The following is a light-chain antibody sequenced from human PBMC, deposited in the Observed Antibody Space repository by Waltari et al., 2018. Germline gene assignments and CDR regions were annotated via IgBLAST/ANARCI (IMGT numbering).Light chain of an antibody. J-gene: IGKJ1*01. V-gene: IGKV3D-20*02. CDR2: DAS. CDR1: QSVGRS. CDR3: QHHVRLPAT. Sequence: EIVLTQSPATLSLSPGERATLACRASQSVGRSLAWYQQKPGQAPRLLIYDASSRATGIPDRFSGSGSGTDFSLTISRLEPEDFAVYYCQHHVRLPATFGQGTKVEI.